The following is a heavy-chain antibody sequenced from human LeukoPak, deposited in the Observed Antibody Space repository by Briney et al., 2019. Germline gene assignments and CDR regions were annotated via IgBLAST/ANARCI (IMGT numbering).Heavy chain of an antibody. CDR1: GFTFDDYG. V-gene: IGHV3-20*04. D-gene: IGHD4-23*01. J-gene: IGHJ6*03. Sequence: PGGSLRLSCAASGFTFDDYGMSWVRQAPGKGLEWVSGINWNGGSTGYADSVKGRFTISRDNAKNSLYLQMNSLRAEDTAVYYCARHEYGGIVYYYYYMDVWGKGTTVTVSS. CDR3: ARHEYGGIVYYYYYMDV. CDR2: INWNGGST.